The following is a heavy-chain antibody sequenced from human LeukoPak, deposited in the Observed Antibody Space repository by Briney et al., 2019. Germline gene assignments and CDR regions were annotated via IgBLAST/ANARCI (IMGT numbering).Heavy chain of an antibody. CDR1: GFTFSSYS. CDR2: ISSSSSYI. V-gene: IGHV3-21*01. Sequence: GGSLRLSCEASGFTFSSYSMNWVRQAPGKGLEWVSSISSSSSYIYYADSVKGRFTISRDNAKNSLYLQMNSLRAEDTAVYYCARGTRYCSSTSCARNAFDIWGQGTLVTVSS. J-gene: IGHJ4*02. CDR3: ARGTRYCSSTSCARNAFDI. D-gene: IGHD2-2*01.